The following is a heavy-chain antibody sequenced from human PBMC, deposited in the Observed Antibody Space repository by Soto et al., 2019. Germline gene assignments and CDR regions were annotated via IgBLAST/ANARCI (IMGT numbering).Heavy chain of an antibody. CDR2: IYSGGST. Sequence: EVQLLESGGGLVQPGGSLRLSCAASGFTVSSNYMSWVRQAPGKGLEWVSVIYSGGSTYYADSVKGRFTISRHNSKKELELQMNSLIAENTAVYYCARGEYSGNALFHYFGYWGQGPLVTVSS. V-gene: IGHV3-53*04. CDR1: GFTVSSNY. CDR3: ARGEYSGNALFHYFGY. D-gene: IGHD5-12*01. J-gene: IGHJ4*02.